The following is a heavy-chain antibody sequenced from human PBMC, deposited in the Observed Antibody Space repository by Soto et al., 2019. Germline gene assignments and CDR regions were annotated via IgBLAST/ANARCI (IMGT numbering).Heavy chain of an antibody. D-gene: IGHD2-2*01. CDR2: ISSSTGYT. J-gene: IGHJ4*02. Sequence: QVQLVESGGALVKPGGSLRLSCAASGFTFSDYYMSWIRQAPGKGLEWVSYISSSTGYTNYADSVKGRFTISRDNTKKSLYLQMNSLRAEDTAVYYCARGDSTWSYWGQGTLVTVSS. V-gene: IGHV3-11*05. CDR1: GFTFSDYY. CDR3: ARGDSTWSY.